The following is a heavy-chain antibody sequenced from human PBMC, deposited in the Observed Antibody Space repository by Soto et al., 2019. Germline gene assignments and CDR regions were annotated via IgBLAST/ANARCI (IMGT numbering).Heavy chain of an antibody. CDR2: IYHSGST. J-gene: IGHJ5*02. D-gene: IGHD3-10*01. Sequence: SGTLSLTCAASGGSISSGGYSWSWIRQPPGKGLEWIGYIYHSGSTYYNPSLKSRVTISVDRSKNQFSLKLSSVTAADTAVYYCARSFGESDNWFDPWGQGTLVTVS. V-gene: IGHV4-30-2*01. CDR1: GGSISSGGYS. CDR3: ARSFGESDNWFDP.